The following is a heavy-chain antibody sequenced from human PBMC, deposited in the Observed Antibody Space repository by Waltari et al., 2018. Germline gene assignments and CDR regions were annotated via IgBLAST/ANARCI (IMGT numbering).Heavy chain of an antibody. Sequence: QLQLVQSGAEVKKPGSSVKVSCKASGGTFSSSALRWVRQAPGQGRGWMGGIIPIFGAANYAQKFQGRVTITADESTSTAYMELSSLRSEDTAVYYCARVTTVTHAWFDPWGQGTLVTVSS. D-gene: IGHD4-17*01. CDR1: GGTFSSSA. CDR3: ARVTTVTHAWFDP. J-gene: IGHJ5*02. V-gene: IGHV1-69*01. CDR2: IIPIFGAA.